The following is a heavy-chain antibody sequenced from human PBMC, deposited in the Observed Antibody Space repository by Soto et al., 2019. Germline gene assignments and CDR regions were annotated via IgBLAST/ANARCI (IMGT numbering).Heavy chain of an antibody. V-gene: IGHV3-33*01. Sequence: QVQLVESGGGVVQPGRSLRLSCAASGFTFSSYGMHWVRQAPGKGLEWVAVIWYDGSNKYYADSVKGRFTISRDNSKNPLYLQMNSLGAEDTAVYYCARDTDTNYDSSGGCGYWGQGTLVTVSS. CDR1: GFTFSSYG. D-gene: IGHD3-22*01. CDR2: IWYDGSNK. CDR3: ARDTDTNYDSSGGCGY. J-gene: IGHJ4*02.